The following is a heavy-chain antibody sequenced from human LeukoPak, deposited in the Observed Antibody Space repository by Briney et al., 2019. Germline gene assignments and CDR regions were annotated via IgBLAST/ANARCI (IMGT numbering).Heavy chain of an antibody. Sequence: SGTLSLTCAVSGGSISSGGYSWSWIRQPPGKGLEWIGYIYHSGSTYYNPSLKSRVTISVDRSKNQFSLKLSSVTAADTAVYYCARYTGSGAFFDYWGQGTLATVSS. J-gene: IGHJ4*02. CDR3: ARYTGSGAFFDY. V-gene: IGHV4-30-2*01. CDR2: IYHSGST. CDR1: GGSISSGGYS. D-gene: IGHD3-10*01.